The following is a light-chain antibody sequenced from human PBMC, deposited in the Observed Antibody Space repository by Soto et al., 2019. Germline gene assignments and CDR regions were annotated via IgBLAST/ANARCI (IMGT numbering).Light chain of an antibody. CDR1: QYISSY. V-gene: IGKV1-39*01. CDR3: QQNYAYPWT. CDR2: AAS. Sequence: DIQMTQSPSSLSASVGDRVTITCRASQYISSYLNWYQQKPGEAPKVLIYAASRLQSGVPSRFSGRGSGTDFTLTITSLQPEDFGTYFCQQNYAYPWTFGQGTKVDIK. J-gene: IGKJ1*01.